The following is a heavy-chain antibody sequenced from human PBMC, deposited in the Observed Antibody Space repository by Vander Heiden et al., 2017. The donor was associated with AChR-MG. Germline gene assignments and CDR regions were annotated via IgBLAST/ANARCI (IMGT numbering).Heavy chain of an antibody. V-gene: IGHV3-21*01. CDR2: ISSSSSYI. CDR1: GFTFSRYS. J-gene: IGHJ5*02. CDR3: ARDERGPTRNNWFDP. Sequence: EVQLVESGGGLVKPGGSLRLSCAAYGFTFSRYSMNWVRRAPGKGLEWVSSISSSSSYIYYADSVKGRFTISRDNAKNSLYLQMNSLRAEDTAVYYCARDERGPTRNNWFDPWGQGTLVTVSS.